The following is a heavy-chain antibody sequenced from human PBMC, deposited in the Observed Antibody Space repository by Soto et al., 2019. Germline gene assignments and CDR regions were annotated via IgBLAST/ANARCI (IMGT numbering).Heavy chain of an antibody. CDR1: GFSLSTSGVG. CDR2: IYWDDDK. J-gene: IGHJ3*02. CDR3: AHSRGYCSGRSCDEGPDDAFDI. V-gene: IGHV2-5*02. Sequence: QITLKESGPTLVKPTQTLTLTCTFSGFSLSTSGVGVGWIRQPPGKALEWLALIYWDDDKRYSPSLKSRLTITKDTSKNQVVLTMTNMDPVDTATYYCAHSRGYCSGRSCDEGPDDAFDIWGQGTMVTVSS. D-gene: IGHD2-15*01.